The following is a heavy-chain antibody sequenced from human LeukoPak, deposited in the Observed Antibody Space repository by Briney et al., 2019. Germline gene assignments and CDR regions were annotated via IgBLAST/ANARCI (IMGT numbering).Heavy chain of an antibody. CDR2: VYPGDSDT. CDR1: GYAFSDYW. D-gene: IGHD2-2*02. V-gene: IGHV5-51*01. CDR3: ARSQGLYGAADY. J-gene: IGHJ4*02. Sequence: GESLKISCKASGYAFSDYWIGWVRQMPGQGLEWMGIVYPGDSDTRYSPSFQGHVTISADKSINTAYLQWSGLQASDNAIYFCARSQGLYGAADYWGQGTLV.